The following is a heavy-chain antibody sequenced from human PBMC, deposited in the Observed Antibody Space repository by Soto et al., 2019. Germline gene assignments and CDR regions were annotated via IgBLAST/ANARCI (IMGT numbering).Heavy chain of an antibody. D-gene: IGHD2-21*02. J-gene: IGHJ6*02. Sequence: QVQLVQSGAEVKKPGASVKVSCKASGYTFTSYGISWVRQAPGQGLEWMGWISAYNGNTNYAQKLQGRVTMTTDTSTRTAYMERRSLRSDDTAVYYCARDRRGSAVVTPGGGGMDVWGQGTTVTVSS. CDR3: ARDRRGSAVVTPGGGGMDV. CDR1: GYTFTSYG. CDR2: ISAYNGNT. V-gene: IGHV1-18*01.